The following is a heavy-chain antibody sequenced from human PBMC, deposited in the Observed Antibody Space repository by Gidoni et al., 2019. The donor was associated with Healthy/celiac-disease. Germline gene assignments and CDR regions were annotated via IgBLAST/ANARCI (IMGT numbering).Heavy chain of an antibody. CDR2: INHSGST. Sequence: QVQLQQWGAGLLKPSETLSLTCAVYGGSFSGYYWRGICQPPGKGLEWIGEINHSGSTHYNPSLKSRVTISVDTSKNQFSLKLSSVTAADTAVYYCARDQAAAGSSYYYGMDVWGKGTTVTVSS. CDR1: GGSFSGYY. D-gene: IGHD6-13*01. J-gene: IGHJ6*04. CDR3: ARDQAAAGSSYYYGMDV. V-gene: IGHV4-34*01.